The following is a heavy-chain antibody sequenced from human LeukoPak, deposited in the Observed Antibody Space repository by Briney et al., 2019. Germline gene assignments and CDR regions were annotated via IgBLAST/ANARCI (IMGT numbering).Heavy chain of an antibody. CDR1: GFTFDDYA. Sequence: GGSLRLSCAASGFTFDDYAMHWVQQAPGKGLEWVSGISWNSGSIGYADSVKGRFTISRDNAKNSLYLQMNSLRAEDTALYYCAKDRMESGYYNGFDYWGQGTLVTVSS. J-gene: IGHJ4*02. D-gene: IGHD3-22*01. V-gene: IGHV3-9*01. CDR2: ISWNSGSI. CDR3: AKDRMESGYYNGFDY.